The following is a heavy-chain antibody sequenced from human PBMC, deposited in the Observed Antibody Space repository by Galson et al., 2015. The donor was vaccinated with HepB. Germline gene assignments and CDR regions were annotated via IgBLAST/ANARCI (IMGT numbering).Heavy chain of an antibody. V-gene: IGHV3-20*04. CDR2: INWNGGST. Sequence: SLRLSCAASGFTFDDYGMSWVRQAPGKGLEWVSGINWNGGSTGYADSVKGRFTISRDNAKNSLYLQMNSLRAEDTALYYCARAALYYDSSGYNGYYFDYWGQGTLVTVSS. J-gene: IGHJ4*02. D-gene: IGHD3-22*01. CDR1: GFTFDDYG. CDR3: ARAALYYDSSGYNGYYFDY.